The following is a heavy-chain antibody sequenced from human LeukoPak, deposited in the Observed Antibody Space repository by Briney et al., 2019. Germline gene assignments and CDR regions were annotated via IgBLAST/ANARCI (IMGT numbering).Heavy chain of an antibody. CDR2: ISAYNGNT. CDR3: ARGRGQRPDGYNFDGAFDI. V-gene: IGHV1-18*01. CDR1: GYTFTSYG. J-gene: IGHJ3*02. D-gene: IGHD5-24*01. Sequence: GASVTVSCKASGYTFTSYGISWVRQAPGQGLEWMGWISAYNGNTNYAQKLQGRVTMTTDTSTSTAYMELRSLRSDDTAVYYCARGRGQRPDGYNFDGAFDIWGQGTMVTVSS.